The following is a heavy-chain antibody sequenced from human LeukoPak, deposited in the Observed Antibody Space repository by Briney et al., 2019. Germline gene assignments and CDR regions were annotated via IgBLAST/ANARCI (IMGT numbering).Heavy chain of an antibody. V-gene: IGHV3-21*04. Sequence: PGGSLRLSCAASGFTFSSYSMNWVRQAPGKGLEWVSSISTGSSYIYYADSVKGRFTISRDNSRNTLYLQMNSLRAGDTAVYYCAKSFRSTSLDYWGQGTLVTVSS. J-gene: IGHJ4*02. CDR2: ISTGSSYI. CDR1: GFTFSSYS. CDR3: AKSFRSTSLDY. D-gene: IGHD2-2*01.